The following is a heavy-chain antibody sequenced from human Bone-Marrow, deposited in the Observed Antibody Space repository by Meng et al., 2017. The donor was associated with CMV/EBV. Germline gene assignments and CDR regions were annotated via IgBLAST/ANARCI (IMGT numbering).Heavy chain of an antibody. D-gene: IGHD3-22*01. Sequence: SVKVSCKASGGTFSSYAISWVRQAPGQGLEWMGGIIPIFGTANYAQKFQGRVTITTDESTSTAYMELSSLRAEDTAVYYCARVITMIVVGFYYYGMDVWGQGTTVTVSS. CDR3: ARVITMIVVGFYYYGMDV. J-gene: IGHJ6*02. CDR2: IIPIFGTA. V-gene: IGHV1-69*05. CDR1: GGTFSSYA.